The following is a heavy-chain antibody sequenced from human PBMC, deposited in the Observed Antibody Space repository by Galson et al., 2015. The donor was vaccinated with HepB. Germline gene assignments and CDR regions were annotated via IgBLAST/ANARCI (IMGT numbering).Heavy chain of an antibody. CDR2: ISGSGGST. CDR3: AKIPYYYDSSGYYDY. D-gene: IGHD3-22*01. V-gene: IGHV3-23*01. CDR1: GFTFSSYA. J-gene: IGHJ4*02. Sequence: SLRLSCAASGFTFSSYAMSWVRQAPGKGLEWVSAISGSGGSTYYADSVKGRFTISRDNSKNTLYLQMNSLRAEDTAVYYCAKIPYYYDSSGYYDYWGQGTLVTVSS.